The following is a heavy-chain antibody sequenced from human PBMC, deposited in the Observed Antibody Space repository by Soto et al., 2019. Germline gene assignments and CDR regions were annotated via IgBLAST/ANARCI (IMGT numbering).Heavy chain of an antibody. V-gene: IGHV4-39*01. D-gene: IGHD3-3*01. CDR3: ARRGYDFWSGYCPACMDV. CDR1: GGSISSSSYY. J-gene: IGHJ6*02. Sequence: KPSETLSLTCTVSGGSISSSSYYWGWIRQPPGKGLEWIGSIYYSGSTYYNPSLKSRVTISVDTSKNQFSLKLSSVTAADTAVYYCARRGYDFWSGYCPACMDVWGQGTTVTVSS. CDR2: IYYSGST.